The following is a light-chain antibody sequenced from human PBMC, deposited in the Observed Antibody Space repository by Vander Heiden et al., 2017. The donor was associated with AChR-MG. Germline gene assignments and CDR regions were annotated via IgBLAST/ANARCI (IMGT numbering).Light chain of an antibody. CDR3: QQYGSSPYT. CDR1: QSVSSSY. Sequence: EIALTQSPGTLSLSPGERAPPSCRASQSVSSSYLAWYQQKPGQAPRLLIYGASSRATGIPDRFSGSGSGTDFTLTISRLEPEDFAVYYCQQYGSSPYTFGQGTKLEIK. CDR2: GAS. J-gene: IGKJ2*01. V-gene: IGKV3-20*01.